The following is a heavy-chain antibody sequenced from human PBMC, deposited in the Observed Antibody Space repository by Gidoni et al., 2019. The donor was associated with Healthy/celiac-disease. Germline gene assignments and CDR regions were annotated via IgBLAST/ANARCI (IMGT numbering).Heavy chain of an antibody. CDR1: GCSISSGGYY. J-gene: IGHJ4*01. D-gene: IGHD1-26*01. Sequence: QVQLQESGPGLVKPSQTLSLTCTVSGCSISSGGYYWSWIRQHPGNGLECIGYIYDSGSTYYNPSLKSRVSISVDTSKNQFSLKLSSVTAADTAVYYCARRRVGNFDYWGHGTLVTVSS. V-gene: IGHV4-31*03. CDR3: ARRRVGNFDY. CDR2: IYDSGST.